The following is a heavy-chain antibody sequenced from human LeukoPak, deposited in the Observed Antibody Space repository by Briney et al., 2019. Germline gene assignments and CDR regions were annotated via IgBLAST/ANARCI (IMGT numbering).Heavy chain of an antibody. J-gene: IGHJ5*02. D-gene: IGHD3-9*01. Sequence: GGALRLSCTASGFTFRNSAMPWVRQAPGKGLGWVGVIWHDGSQKYYGDSVQGRFTISRDNSKNTVFLQMNDLRAEDQALYYCARGWSATGNPTCFDPWGQGTLVTVSS. CDR3: ARGWSATGNPTCFDP. V-gene: IGHV3-33*01. CDR2: IWHDGSQK. CDR1: GFTFRNSA.